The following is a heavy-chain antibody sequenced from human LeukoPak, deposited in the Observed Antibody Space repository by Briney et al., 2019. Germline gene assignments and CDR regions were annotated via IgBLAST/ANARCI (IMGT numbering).Heavy chain of an antibody. V-gene: IGHV1-2*02. D-gene: IGHD3-22*01. CDR1: GYTFTGYY. CDR3: ARGRYYYDSSGFGY. Sequence: GASVKVSCKASGYTFTGYYMHWVRQAPGQGLEWMGWINPNSGGTNYAQKFQGRVTMTRDTPISTAYMELSRLRSDDTAVYYCARGRYYYDSSGFGYWGQGTLVTVSS. J-gene: IGHJ4*02. CDR2: INPNSGGT.